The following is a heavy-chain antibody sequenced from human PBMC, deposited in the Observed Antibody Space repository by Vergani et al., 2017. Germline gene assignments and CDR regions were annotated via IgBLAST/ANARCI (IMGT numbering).Heavy chain of an antibody. V-gene: IGHV3-66*02. CDR2: IYSGGT. D-gene: IGHD6-19*01. Sequence: EVQLVESGGGLVQPGGSLTLSCAASGFTVTSDYLGWVRQAPGKGLEWVSIIYSGGTYYAASVKGRFTISRDTPENTVLLQMNSLRAEDTAVYYCAKLQQWLVHAFDIWGQGTMVTVSS. CDR1: GFTVTSDY. CDR3: AKLQQWLVHAFDI. J-gene: IGHJ3*02.